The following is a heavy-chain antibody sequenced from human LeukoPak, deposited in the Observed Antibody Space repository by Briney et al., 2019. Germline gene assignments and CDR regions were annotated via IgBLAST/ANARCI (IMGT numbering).Heavy chain of an antibody. J-gene: IGHJ4*02. CDR2: SYSTGNT. CDR3: ARDLWSTAAGIFDF. CDR1: GDFIRSGHYY. V-gene: IGHV4-39*07. D-gene: IGHD6-25*01. Sequence: SETLSLTCTVSGDFIRSGHYYWAWIRQSPGKGLEWMGSSYSTGNTHYNPSLESRLIISVDTSKNSFSLKLSSVTAADTAVYFCARDLWSTAAGIFDFWGQGALVTVSS.